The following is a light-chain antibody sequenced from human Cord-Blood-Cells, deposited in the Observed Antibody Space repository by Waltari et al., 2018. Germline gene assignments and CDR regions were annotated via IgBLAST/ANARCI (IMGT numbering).Light chain of an antibody. CDR2: DAS. V-gene: IGKV3-11*01. Sequence: EIVLTQSPATLSLSPGERATLSCRASQSVSSYLAWYQQKPGQAPRLLIYDASNRATGIPARFRGSGSGTDFTLTISSREPEDFAVYYCQQRSNWPPSFGGGTKVEIK. CDR1: QSVSSY. CDR3: QQRSNWPPS. J-gene: IGKJ4*01.